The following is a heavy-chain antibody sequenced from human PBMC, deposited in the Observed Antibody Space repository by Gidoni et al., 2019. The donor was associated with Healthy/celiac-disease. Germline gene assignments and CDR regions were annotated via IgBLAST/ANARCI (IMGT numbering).Heavy chain of an antibody. D-gene: IGHD1-26*01. CDR2: INHSGST. Sequence: QVQLQQWGAGLLKPSETLSLTCAAYGGSFSGYYWSWIRQPPGKGLEWIGEINHSGSTNYNPSLKSRVTISVDTSKNQFSLKLSSVTAADTAVYYCARILGGSYHTADYWGQGTLVTVSS. CDR3: ARILGGSYHTADY. CDR1: GGSFSGYY. J-gene: IGHJ4*02. V-gene: IGHV4-34*01.